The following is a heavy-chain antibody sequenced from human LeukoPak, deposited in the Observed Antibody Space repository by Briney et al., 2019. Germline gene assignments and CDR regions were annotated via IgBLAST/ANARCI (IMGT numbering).Heavy chain of an antibody. V-gene: IGHV1-2*02. CDR2: INPNSGGT. J-gene: IGHJ4*02. D-gene: IGHD3-9*01. Sequence: ASVKVSCKASGYTFTGYYMHWVRQAPGQGLEWMGWINPNSGGTNYAQKFQGRVTMTRDMSISTAYMELSRLRSDDTAVYYCARASLGSVRYFDRDTYYFDYWGQGTLVTVSS. CDR1: GYTFTGYY. CDR3: ARASLGSVRYFDRDTYYFDY.